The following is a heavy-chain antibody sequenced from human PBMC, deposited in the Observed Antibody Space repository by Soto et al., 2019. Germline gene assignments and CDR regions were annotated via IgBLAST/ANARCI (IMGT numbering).Heavy chain of an antibody. CDR2: ISAYNGNT. CDR1: GYTFTSYG. V-gene: IGHV1-18*01. Sequence: ASVKVSCKASGYTFTSYGISWVRQAPGQGLEWMGWISAYNGNTNYAQKLQGRVTMTTDTSTSTAYMELRSLGSDDTAVYYCARAVSAGNIVANWGQGTLVTVSS. J-gene: IGHJ4*02. D-gene: IGHD5-12*01. CDR3: ARAVSAGNIVAN.